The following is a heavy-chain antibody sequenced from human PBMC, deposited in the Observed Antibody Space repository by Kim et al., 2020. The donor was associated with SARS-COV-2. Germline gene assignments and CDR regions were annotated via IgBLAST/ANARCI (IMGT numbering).Heavy chain of an antibody. CDR3: ARMFRAHDY. J-gene: IGHJ4*02. D-gene: IGHD3-10*02. CDR2: GGT. V-gene: IGHV4-39*07. Sequence: GGTLSKPSLKNRVTISIDTSKNQFSLTLTSLTAADTAVYYCARMFRAHDYWGQGILVTVSS.